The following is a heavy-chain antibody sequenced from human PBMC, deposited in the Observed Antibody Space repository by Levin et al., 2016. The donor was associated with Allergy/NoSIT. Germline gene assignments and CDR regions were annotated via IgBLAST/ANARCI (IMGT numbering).Heavy chain of an antibody. V-gene: IGHV4-30-2*01. J-gene: IGHJ5*02. CDR3: ARGRVVTPVGSNWFDP. Sequence: WIRQPPGKGLEWIGYIYHSGSTYYNPSLKSRVTISVDRSKNQFSLKLSSVTAADTAVYYCARGRVVTPVGSNWFDPWGQGTLVTVSS. D-gene: IGHD4-23*01. CDR2: IYHSGST.